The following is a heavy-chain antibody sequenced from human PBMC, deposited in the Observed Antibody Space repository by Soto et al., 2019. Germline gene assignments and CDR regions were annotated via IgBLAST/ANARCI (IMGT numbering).Heavy chain of an antibody. Sequence: ASVKVSCKASGYTFTSYDINWVRQATGQGLEWMGWMNPNSGNTGYAQKFQGRVTMTRNTSISTAYMELSSLRSEDTAVYYCARGRGKTIAVAGRGWFDPWGQETLVTVSS. D-gene: IGHD6-19*01. V-gene: IGHV1-8*01. J-gene: IGHJ5*02. CDR3: ARGRGKTIAVAGRGWFDP. CDR2: MNPNSGNT. CDR1: GYTFTSYD.